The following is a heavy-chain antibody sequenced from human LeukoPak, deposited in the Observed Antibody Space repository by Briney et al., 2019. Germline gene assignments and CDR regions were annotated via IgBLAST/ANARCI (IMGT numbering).Heavy chain of an antibody. V-gene: IGHV1-8*01. CDR2: MNPNSGNT. J-gene: IGHJ5*02. CDR3: ARGRGRSRSSGWRSWFDP. CDR1: GYTFTSYD. D-gene: IGHD6-19*01. Sequence: GASVKVSCKASGYTFTSYDINWVRQATGQGLEWMGWMNPNSGNTGYAQKFQGRVTMTRNTSISTAYMELSSLRSEDTAVYYCARGRGRSRSSGWRSWFDPWGQGTLVTVSS.